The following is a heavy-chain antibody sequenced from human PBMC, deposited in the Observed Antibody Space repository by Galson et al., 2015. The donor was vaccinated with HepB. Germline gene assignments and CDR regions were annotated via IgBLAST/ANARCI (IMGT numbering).Heavy chain of an antibody. Sequence: SLRLSCAASGFTFNSYGVHWVRQAPGKGLKWVAIIYSDGSNKYYADSVKGRFTISRDNSKNTLYLQMNSLRAEDTAVYYCARELGCSGGSCYGAFHIWGQGTMVTVSS. CDR3: ARELGCSGGSCYGAFHI. V-gene: IGHV3-30*12. CDR2: IYSDGSNK. J-gene: IGHJ3*02. D-gene: IGHD2-15*01. CDR1: GFTFNSYG.